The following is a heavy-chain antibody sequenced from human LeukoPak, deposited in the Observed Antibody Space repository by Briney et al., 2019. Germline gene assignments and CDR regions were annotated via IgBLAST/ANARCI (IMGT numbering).Heavy chain of an antibody. J-gene: IGHJ4*02. Sequence: SETLSLTCTVSGGSISIYYWSWIRQPPGKGLEWIGYIYNSGSTYYNPSLKSRVTISVDTSKNQFSLRLSSVTAADAAVYYCARVGSGNFDLWGQGTLVTVSS. CDR3: ARVGSGNFDL. CDR1: GGSISIYY. D-gene: IGHD3-10*01. CDR2: IYNSGST. V-gene: IGHV4-59*01.